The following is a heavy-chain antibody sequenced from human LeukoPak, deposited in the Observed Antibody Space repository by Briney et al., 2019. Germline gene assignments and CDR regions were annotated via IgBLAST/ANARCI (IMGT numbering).Heavy chain of an antibody. CDR3: ARVRDFWSPTDP. CDR2: IYYSGST. D-gene: IGHD3-3*01. V-gene: IGHV4-39*01. Sequence: SETLSLTCTVSGGSISSRSYYWGWIRQPPGKGLEWIGSIYYSGSTYYNPSLKSRVTISVDTSKNQFSLKLSSVTAADTAVYYCARVRDFWSPTDPWGQGTLVTVSS. CDR1: GGSISSRSYY. J-gene: IGHJ5*02.